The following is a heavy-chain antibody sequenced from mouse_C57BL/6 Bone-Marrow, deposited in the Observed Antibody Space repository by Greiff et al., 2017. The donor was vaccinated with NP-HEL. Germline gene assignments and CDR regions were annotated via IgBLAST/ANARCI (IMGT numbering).Heavy chain of an antibody. Sequence: EVQLQQSGPELVKPGASVKISCKASGYTFTDYYMNWVKQSHGKSLEWIGDINPNNGGTSYNQKFKGKATLTVDKSSSTAYMELRSLTSEDSAVYYCARSRTLITTVVENYAMDYWGQGTSVTVSS. J-gene: IGHJ4*01. CDR3: ARSRTLITTVVENYAMDY. D-gene: IGHD1-1*01. V-gene: IGHV1-26*01. CDR1: GYTFTDYY. CDR2: INPNNGGT.